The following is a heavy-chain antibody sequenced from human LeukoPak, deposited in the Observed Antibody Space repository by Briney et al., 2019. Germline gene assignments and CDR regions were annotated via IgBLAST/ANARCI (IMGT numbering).Heavy chain of an antibody. J-gene: IGHJ4*02. D-gene: IGHD5-18*01. CDR3: ASRRGYSYGPQYYFDY. CDR2: ISHSGRA. V-gene: IGHV4-34*01. CDR1: GGSFSGYY. Sequence: SETLSLTCAVYGGSFSGYYWTWIRQPPGKGLEWIGEISHSGRANYNPSLKSRVTISVDTSKNQFSLKLSSVTAADTAVYYCASRRGYSYGPQYYFDYWGQGTLVTVSS.